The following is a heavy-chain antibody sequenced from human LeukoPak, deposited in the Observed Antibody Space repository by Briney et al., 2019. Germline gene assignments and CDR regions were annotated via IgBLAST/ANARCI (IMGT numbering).Heavy chain of an antibody. V-gene: IGHV3-9*01. J-gene: IGHJ4*02. CDR1: GFSFGDYA. CDR3: ARDWVYKIDY. CDR2: ISWNGARV. Sequence: GGSLRLSCAASGFSFGDYATHWVRHAPGKGLEWVSTISWNGARVGYADSVKGRFTISRDNAKNTLILQMNSLRAEDTAVYYCARDWVYKIDYWGRGTLVTVSS. D-gene: IGHD5-24*01.